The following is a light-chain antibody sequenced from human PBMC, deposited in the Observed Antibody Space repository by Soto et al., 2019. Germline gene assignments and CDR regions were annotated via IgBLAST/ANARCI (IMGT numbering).Light chain of an antibody. Sequence: DIQMTQSPSSLSASVGDRVTITCRTSQTISDYLNWYQHKPGKAPKLLISAASSLQSGVPSRFSGSASGTEFTLTISSLQPDDIATYYCQQCHRYLTFGQGTKVDIK. V-gene: IGKV1-39*01. CDR1: QTISDY. CDR3: QQCHRYLT. CDR2: AAS. J-gene: IGKJ1*01.